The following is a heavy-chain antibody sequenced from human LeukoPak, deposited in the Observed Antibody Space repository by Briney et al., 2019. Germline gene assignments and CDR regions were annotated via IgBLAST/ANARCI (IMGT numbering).Heavy chain of an antibody. CDR2: ISGSGGTI. Sequence: GGSLRLSCAASGFSFSNAWMNWVRQAPGKGLEWVSYISGSGGTIYYADSVKGRFTTSRDNPKNSLYLQMNSLRVEDTALYYCARSGDSNGYWFDQWGQGTLVTVSS. CDR1: GFSFSNAW. V-gene: IGHV3-11*01. D-gene: IGHD3-22*01. J-gene: IGHJ5*02. CDR3: ARSGDSNGYWFDQ.